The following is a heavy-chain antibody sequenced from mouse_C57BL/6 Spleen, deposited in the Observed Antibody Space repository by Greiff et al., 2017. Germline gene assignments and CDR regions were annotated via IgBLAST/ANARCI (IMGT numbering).Heavy chain of an antibody. CDR2: IDPENGDT. Sequence: EVQLQQSGAELVRPGASVKLSCTASGFNIKDDYMHWVKQRPEQGLEWIGWIDPENGDTEYASKVQGKATITADTSSNTAYLQLSSLTSEDTAVYYCTTGSYYSNPAWFAYWGQGTLVTVSA. J-gene: IGHJ3*01. CDR3: TTGSYYSNPAWFAY. CDR1: GFNIKDDY. V-gene: IGHV14-4*01. D-gene: IGHD2-5*01.